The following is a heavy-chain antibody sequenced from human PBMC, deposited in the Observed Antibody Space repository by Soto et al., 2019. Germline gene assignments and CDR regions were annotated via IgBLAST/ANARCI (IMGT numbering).Heavy chain of an antibody. CDR3: AREIYSSGWYPNWFDP. Sequence: PSETLSLTCAVSGGSISSSNWWSWVRQPPGKGLEWIGEIYHSGSTNYNPSLKRRVTISVDKSKNQFSLKLSSVTAADTAVYYCAREIYSSGWYPNWFDPWGQGTLVTVSS. D-gene: IGHD6-19*01. V-gene: IGHV4-4*02. CDR1: GGSISSSNW. CDR2: IYHSGST. J-gene: IGHJ5*02.